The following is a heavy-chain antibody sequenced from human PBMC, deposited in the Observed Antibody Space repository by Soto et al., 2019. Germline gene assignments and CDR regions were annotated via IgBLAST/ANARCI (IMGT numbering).Heavy chain of an antibody. CDR3: ARAANSSPSRVYYFDY. D-gene: IGHD6-13*01. V-gene: IGHV1-69*13. Sequence: GASVKVSCKASGGTFSSYAISWVRQAPGQGLEWMGGIIPIFGTANYAQKFQGRVTITADESTSTAYVELSSLRSEDTAVYYCARAANSSPSRVYYFDYWGQGTLVTVSS. CDR2: IIPIFGTA. J-gene: IGHJ4*02. CDR1: GGTFSSYA.